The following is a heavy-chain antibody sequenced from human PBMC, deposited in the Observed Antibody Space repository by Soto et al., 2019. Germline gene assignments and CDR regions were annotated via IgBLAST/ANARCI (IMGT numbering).Heavy chain of an antibody. J-gene: IGHJ3*02. Sequence: GASVKVSCKASGGTFSTYAISWVRQAPGQGLEWMGGVIPIFGTAKYAQKFQGRFTISRDDSKNTVYLQMNSLTAEDTAVYFCARDRSDSSRDDSFDIWGQGTMVTVSS. CDR1: GGTFSTYA. D-gene: IGHD6-25*01. CDR2: VIPIFGTA. CDR3: ARDRSDSSRDDSFDI. V-gene: IGHV1-69*05.